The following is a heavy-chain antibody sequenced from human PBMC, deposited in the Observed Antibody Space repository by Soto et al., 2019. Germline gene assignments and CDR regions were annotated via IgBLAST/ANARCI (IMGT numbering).Heavy chain of an antibody. CDR2: INWNSGSI. J-gene: IGHJ1*01. CDR3: VKDESINWYSGHFRH. V-gene: IGHV3-9*01. CDR1: GFTFDDYA. Sequence: GGSLRLSCAASGFTFDDYAMHWVRQVPGKGLEWVSGINWNSGSIGYADSVKGRFAISRDNAKNSLHLQMNSLRAEDTAFYYCVKDESINWYSGHFRHWGQGTLVTVS. D-gene: IGHD6-13*01.